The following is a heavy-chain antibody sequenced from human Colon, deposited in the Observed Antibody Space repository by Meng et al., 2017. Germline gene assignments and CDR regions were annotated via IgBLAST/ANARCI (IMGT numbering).Heavy chain of an antibody. D-gene: IGHD5-24*01. V-gene: IGHV1-69*01. CDR1: GGTFRRFT. CDR2: IIPIFSAP. CDR3: AVQKDGYNYWYDN. Sequence: QGQLVQAGGDVKKPGSSMKVSCKASGGTFRRFTMTWVRRAPGHGLEWMGEIIPIFSAPNYAPKFQGRVTITADESTTSKYMELSSLKSEDTAVYYCAVQKDGYNYWYDNWGQGTLVTVSS. J-gene: IGHJ4*02.